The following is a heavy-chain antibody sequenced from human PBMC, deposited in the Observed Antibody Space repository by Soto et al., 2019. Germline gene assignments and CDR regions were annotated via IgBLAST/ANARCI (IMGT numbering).Heavy chain of an antibody. CDR2: IYASRAT. V-gene: IGHV4-59*01. CDR3: ARSHSFDGSIYHYYFDI. Sequence: SETRSLTCPCSSGSIGSFYWLSILPSPGGTLEWIGYIYASRATTYNPSLESRITMSVDIPNNEFSLDLTSVTAADTAVYYCARSHSFDGSIYHYYFDIWGPGTLVTVSS. D-gene: IGHD3-3*02. J-gene: IGHJ4*02. CDR1: SGSIGSFY.